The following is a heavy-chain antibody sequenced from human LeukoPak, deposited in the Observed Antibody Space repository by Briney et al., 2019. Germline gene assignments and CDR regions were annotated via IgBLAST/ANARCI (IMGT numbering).Heavy chain of an antibody. V-gene: IGHV3-7*05. CDR1: GFTFTNYW. J-gene: IGHJ4*02. Sequence: GGSLRLSCAASGFTFTNYWMTWVRQAPGKRLEWLANIKQGGSVQYYVDSVKGRFTISRDNAKSSLYLQMNSLRAEDTAVYYCVTESRGTSHSRWGQGTLVTVSS. CDR3: VTESRGTSHSR. CDR2: IKQGGSVQ.